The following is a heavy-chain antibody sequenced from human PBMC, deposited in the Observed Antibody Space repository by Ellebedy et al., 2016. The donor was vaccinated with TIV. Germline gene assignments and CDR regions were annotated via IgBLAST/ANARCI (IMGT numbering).Heavy chain of an antibody. J-gene: IGHJ6*02. CDR1: GYTFTSYY. V-gene: IGHV1-46*01. Sequence: AASVKVSCKASGYTFTSYYMHWARQPPGQGLEWMGIINPSGGSTSYAQKFQGRVTMTRDTSTSTVYMELSSLRSEETAVYYCARGLRQQLVLGYYYGMDVWGQGTTVTVSS. CDR2: INPSGGST. D-gene: IGHD6-13*01. CDR3: ARGLRQQLVLGYYYGMDV.